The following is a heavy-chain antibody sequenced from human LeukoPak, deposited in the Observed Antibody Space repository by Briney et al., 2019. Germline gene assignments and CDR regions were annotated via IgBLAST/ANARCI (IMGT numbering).Heavy chain of an antibody. D-gene: IGHD3-3*01. V-gene: IGHV4-34*01. Sequence: SETLSVTCAVYGGSFSGYYWSWIRQPPGKGLEWTGEVNHSGSTNYNPSLKSRVTISVDTSKDQFSLKLSSVTAADTAVYYCARGPPWDDFWSGYYTDWGQGTLVTVSS. CDR1: GGSFSGYY. CDR3: ARGPPWDDFWSGYYTD. CDR2: VNHSGST. J-gene: IGHJ4*02.